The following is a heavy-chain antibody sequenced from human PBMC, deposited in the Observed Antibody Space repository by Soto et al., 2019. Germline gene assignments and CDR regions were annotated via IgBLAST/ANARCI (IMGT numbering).Heavy chain of an antibody. J-gene: IGHJ4*02. Sequence: QPGGSLRLSWAPSGFTFSSYVMSWVRQAPGKELEWVSTIRGTGANTYYADSVKGRFTISRDNSKNTLDLQMNSLRAEDTAVYYCAKGGTTAMITTFDYWGQGTLVTVSS. V-gene: IGHV3-23*01. CDR1: GFTFSSYV. D-gene: IGHD5-18*01. CDR2: IRGTGANT. CDR3: AKGGTTAMITTFDY.